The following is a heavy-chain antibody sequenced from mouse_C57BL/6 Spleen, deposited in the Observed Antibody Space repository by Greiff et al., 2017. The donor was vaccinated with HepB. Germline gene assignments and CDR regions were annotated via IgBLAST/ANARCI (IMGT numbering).Heavy chain of an antibody. V-gene: IGHV1-80*01. J-gene: IGHJ1*03. D-gene: IGHD2-4*01. CDR2: IYPGDGDT. CDR3: ARFDYDNWYFDV. Sequence: QVQLKQSGAELVKPGASVKISCKASGYAFSSYWMNWVKQRPGKGLEWIGQIYPGDGDTNYNGKFKGKATLTADKSSSTAYMQLSSLTSEDSAVYFCARFDYDNWYFDVWGTGTTVTVSS. CDR1: GYAFSSYW.